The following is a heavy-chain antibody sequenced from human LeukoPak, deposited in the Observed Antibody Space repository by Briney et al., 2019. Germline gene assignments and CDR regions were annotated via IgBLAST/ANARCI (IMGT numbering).Heavy chain of an antibody. J-gene: IGHJ4*02. V-gene: IGHV3-23*01. CDR1: GFTFSSYP. Sequence: GGSLRLSCASSGFTFSSYPMSWVRQAPGKGLEWVSAISGSGGSIYYADSVKGRFTISRDNSKNTLYLQMNSLRAGDTAVYYCAKKKSYSGYAPPFDYWGQGTLVTVSS. CDR3: AKKKSYSGYAPPFDY. CDR2: ISGSGGSI. D-gene: IGHD5-12*01.